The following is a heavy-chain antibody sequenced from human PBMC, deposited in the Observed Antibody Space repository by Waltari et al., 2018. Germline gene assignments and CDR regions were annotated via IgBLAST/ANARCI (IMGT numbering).Heavy chain of an antibody. D-gene: IGHD6-6*01. CDR1: GFTFVTYW. V-gene: IGHV3-74*01. CDR2: INSDGSTI. J-gene: IGHJ6*02. CDR3: ARVRLAHYDYFGFDV. Sequence: EVQLVESGGGLVQPGGSLRLSCEVSGFTFVTYWMHWVRQVPGKGLVSGERINSDGSTINYADSVKGRFTISRDNAKNTVYLQMNSLRVEDTAVYFCARVRLAHYDYFGFDVWGQGTTVTVSS.